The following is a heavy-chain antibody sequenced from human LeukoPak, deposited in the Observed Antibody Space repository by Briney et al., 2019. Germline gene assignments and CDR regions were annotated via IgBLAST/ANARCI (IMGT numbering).Heavy chain of an antibody. CDR1: YFTVSSNY. CDR2: IYSGGST. J-gene: IGHJ5*02. D-gene: IGHD3-10*01. CDR3: ARGGGSGSYYTEFDP. V-gene: IGHV3-53*01. Sequence: GGSLSLSCTASYFTVSSNYMSWVRKAPGKGLDLVSLIYSGGSTYYADSVKGRFTMSRDDSKNTLYLQMTSLRAGDTAVYYCARGGGSGSYYTEFDPWGQGTLVTVSS.